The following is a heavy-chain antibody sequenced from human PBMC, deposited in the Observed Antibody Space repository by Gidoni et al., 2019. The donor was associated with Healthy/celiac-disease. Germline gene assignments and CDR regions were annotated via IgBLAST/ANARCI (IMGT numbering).Heavy chain of an antibody. V-gene: IGHV1-2*02. CDR1: GYTLTGYY. D-gene: IGHD1-26*01. J-gene: IGHJ4*02. CDR2: IKPNSGGT. CDR3: ARGLVGGSWELRVYFDY. Sequence: QVQLVQSGAAVKKPGASVQVSCKASGYTLTGYYMHWVRQAPGQGREGRGWIKPNSGGTNYAQKVKGRVTMNRATSISKAYMERRRLGSDDTAVYYCARGLVGGSWELRVYFDYWGQGTLVTVSS.